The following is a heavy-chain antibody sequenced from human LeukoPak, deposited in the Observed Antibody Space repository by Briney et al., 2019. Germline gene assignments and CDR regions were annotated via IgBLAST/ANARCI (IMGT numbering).Heavy chain of an antibody. CDR3: ARADESLVYGMDV. CDR1: GGSFSGYY. CDR2: FSYSGST. Sequence: SETLSLTCAVYGGSFSGYYWSWIRQSPGKGLEWIGYFSYSGSTHYSPSLTSRVAISVDTFRNQLSLKLRSVTAADTAIYYCARADESLVYGMDVWGPGTTVIVSS. J-gene: IGHJ6*02. V-gene: IGHV4-59*08.